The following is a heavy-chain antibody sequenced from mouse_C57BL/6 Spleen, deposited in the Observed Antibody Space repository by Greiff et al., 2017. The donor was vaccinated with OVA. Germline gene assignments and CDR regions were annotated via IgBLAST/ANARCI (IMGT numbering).Heavy chain of an antibody. CDR3: EIYYYGSSWYFDV. CDR1: GYTFTSYW. V-gene: IGHV1-64*01. CDR2: IHPNSGST. Sequence: QVQLQQPGAELVKPGASVKLSCKASGYTFTSYWMHWVKQRPGQGLEWIGMIHPNSGSTNYNEKFTSKATLTVDKSSSTAYMQLSSLTSEDSAVYYCEIYYYGSSWYFDVWGTGTTVTVSS. J-gene: IGHJ1*03. D-gene: IGHD1-1*01.